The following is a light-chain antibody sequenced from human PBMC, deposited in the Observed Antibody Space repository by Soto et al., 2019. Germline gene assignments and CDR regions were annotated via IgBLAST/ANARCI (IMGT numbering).Light chain of an antibody. Sequence: SFLPQPRSASATHGRTGTASCSASSSKLGNNYVYWYQQLPGTAPKLLIYWNNQRPSGVPDRFSGSKSGTSASLAISGLRSEDEAEYYCASWDDSLSGLYVFGAGTKVTVL. CDR3: ASWDDSLSGLYV. CDR1: SSKLGNNY. CDR2: WNN. V-gene: IGLV1-47*01. J-gene: IGLJ1*01.